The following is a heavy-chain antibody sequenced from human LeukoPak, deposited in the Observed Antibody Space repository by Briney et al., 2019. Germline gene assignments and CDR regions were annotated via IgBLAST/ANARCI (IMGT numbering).Heavy chain of an antibody. V-gene: IGHV3-7*01. CDR2: IKQDGSEK. CDR3: AGLGRGGAWNHYLYYYMDV. J-gene: IGHJ6*03. D-gene: IGHD3-10*01. CDR1: GFTFTSYW. Sequence: GGSLRLSCAASGFTFTSYWMSWVRQAPGKGLEWVANIKQDGSEKYYVDSVKGRFTISRDNAKNSLYLQMNSLRAEDTAVYYCAGLGRGGAWNHYLYYYMDVWGKGTAVTVSS.